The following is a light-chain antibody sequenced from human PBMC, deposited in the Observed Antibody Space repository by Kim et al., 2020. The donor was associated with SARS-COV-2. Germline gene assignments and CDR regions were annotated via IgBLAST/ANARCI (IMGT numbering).Light chain of an antibody. J-gene: IGLJ3*02. CDR1: GSDY. CDR3: LSYRASSTM. Sequence: LSQPASVSGSPGQSITISCTGTGSDYVSWYQQHPGKAPKLIIYDVNNRPSGVSNRFSGSKSGNSASLTISGLQVADEAHYYCLSYRASSTMFGGGTQL. CDR2: DVN. V-gene: IGLV2-14*03.